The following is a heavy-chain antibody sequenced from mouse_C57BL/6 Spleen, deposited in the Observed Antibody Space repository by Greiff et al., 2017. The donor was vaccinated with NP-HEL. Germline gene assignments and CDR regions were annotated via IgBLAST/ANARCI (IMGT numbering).Heavy chain of an antibody. J-gene: IGHJ2*01. CDR3: ARSRITTRYFDY. CDR2: INPNNGGT. D-gene: IGHD2-4*01. CDR1: GYTFTDYY. Sequence: EVQLQQSGPELVKPGASVKISCKASGYTFTDYYMNWVKQSHGKSLEWIGDINPNNGGTSYNQKFKGKATLTVDKSSSTAYMELRSLTSEDSAVYYCARSRITTRYFDYWGQGTTLTVSS. V-gene: IGHV1-26*01.